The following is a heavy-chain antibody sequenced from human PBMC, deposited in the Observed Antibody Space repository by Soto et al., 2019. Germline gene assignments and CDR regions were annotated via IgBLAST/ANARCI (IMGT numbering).Heavy chain of an antibody. D-gene: IGHD3-22*01. CDR1: GYTLTELS. V-gene: IGHV1-24*01. CDR2: FDPEDGET. CDR3: ATETRRGSYYYDSSGYYNY. J-gene: IGHJ4*02. Sequence: GASVKVSCKVSGYTLTELSMHWVRQAPGKGLEWMGGFDPEDGETIYAQKFQGRVTMTEDTSTDTAYMELSSLRSEDTAVYYCATETRRGSYYYDSSGYYNYWGQGTLVPSPQ.